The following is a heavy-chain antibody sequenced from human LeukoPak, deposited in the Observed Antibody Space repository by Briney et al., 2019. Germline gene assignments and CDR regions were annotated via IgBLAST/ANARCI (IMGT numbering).Heavy chain of an antibody. CDR3: ARVRRYCGSTSCYRGGYAFDI. CDR1: GFTFSSYW. CDR2: IKQDGSEK. D-gene: IGHD2-2*01. Sequence: GGSLRLSCAASGFTFSSYWMSWVRQAPGKGLEWVANIKQDGSEKYYVDSVKGRFTISRDNAKNSLYLQMNSLRAEDTAVYYCARVRRYCGSTSCYRGGYAFDIWGQGTMVTVSS. V-gene: IGHV3-7*01. J-gene: IGHJ3*02.